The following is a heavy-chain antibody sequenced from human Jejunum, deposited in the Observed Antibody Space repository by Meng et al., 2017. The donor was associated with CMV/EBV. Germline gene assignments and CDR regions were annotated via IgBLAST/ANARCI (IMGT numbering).Heavy chain of an antibody. J-gene: IGHJ6*02. CDR2: FYYSGST. Sequence: SDDWGWIRQPPGKGLDWIGSFYYSGSTYYNSSLKSRVTISVDTSKNQFSLKLSSVTAADTAVYYCARAVLRFLEWDLSTHPYDMDVWGQGTTVTVSS. V-gene: IGHV4-39*01. D-gene: IGHD3-3*01. CDR1: SDD. CDR3: ARAVLRFLEWDLSTHPYDMDV.